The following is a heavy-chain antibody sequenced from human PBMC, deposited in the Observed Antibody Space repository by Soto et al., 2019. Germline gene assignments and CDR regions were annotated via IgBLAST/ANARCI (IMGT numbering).Heavy chain of an antibody. Sequence: QEQLVESGGGVVQPGKSLRLSCAASGFTYRSSVMHWIRQVPGRGLEWIAGLSSDGTATHYVDSVRGRFTISRDNSKNTLYLEMNSLGAGDTSLYYCAREHHSSGRAGTFRLWGQGTLVTVSS. CDR1: GFTYRSSV. J-gene: IGHJ1*01. CDR2: LSSDGTAT. D-gene: IGHD3-22*01. CDR3: AREHHSSGRAGTFRL. V-gene: IGHV3-30*01.